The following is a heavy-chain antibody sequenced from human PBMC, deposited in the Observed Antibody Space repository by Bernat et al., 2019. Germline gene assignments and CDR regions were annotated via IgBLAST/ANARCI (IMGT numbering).Heavy chain of an antibody. CDR3: ARWASPTSSFYYYYGMDV. CDR1: GGSISSGDYY. J-gene: IGHJ6*02. Sequence: QVQLQESGPGLVKPSQTLSLTCTVSGGSISSGDYYWNWIRQHPGKGLEWIGSIYYSGSTYYNPSLKSRVTISVDTSKNQFSLKLTSVTAADTAVYYCARWASPTSSFYYYYGMDVWGQGTTVTVSS. V-gene: IGHV4-30-4*08. CDR2: IYYSGST.